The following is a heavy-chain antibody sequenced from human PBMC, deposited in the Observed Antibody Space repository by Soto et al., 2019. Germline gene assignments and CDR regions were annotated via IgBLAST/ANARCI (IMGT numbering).Heavy chain of an antibody. J-gene: IGHJ6*03. CDR3: ARLSDCSSTSCYVDYYYYYMDV. D-gene: IGHD2-2*01. CDR2: IYPGDSDT. CDR1: GYSFTSYS. V-gene: IGHV5-51*01. Sequence: GESLKISCKGSGYSFTSYSIGWVRQVPGKGLEWMGIIYPGDSDTRYSPSFQGQVTISADKSISTAYLQWSSLKASDTAMYYCARLSDCSSTSCYVDYYYYYMDVWGKGTTVTVSS.